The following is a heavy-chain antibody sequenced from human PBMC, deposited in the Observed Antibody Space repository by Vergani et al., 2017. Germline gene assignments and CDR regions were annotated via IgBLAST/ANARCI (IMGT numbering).Heavy chain of an antibody. V-gene: IGHV4-59*01. CDR3: ARDRVSWVGGWVSYYYYGMDV. J-gene: IGHJ6*02. Sequence: QVQLQESGPGLVKPSETLSLTCTVSGGSISSYYWSWIRQPPGKGLEWIGYIYYSGSTNYNPSLKSRVTISVDTSKNQFSLKLSSVTAAETAVYYCARDRVSWVGGWVSYYYYGMDVWGRGP. CDR2: IYYSGST. D-gene: IGHD6-19*01. CDR1: GGSISSYY.